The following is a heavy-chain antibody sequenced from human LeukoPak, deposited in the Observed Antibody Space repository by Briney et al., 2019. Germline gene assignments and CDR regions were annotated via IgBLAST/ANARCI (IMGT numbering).Heavy chain of an antibody. J-gene: IGHJ3*02. CDR3: ARDPAGVRYAFDI. CDR2: ISSGGETI. Sequence: GGSLRLSCIASGVTISGDSMNWVRQAPGMGLEWLSYISSGGETIYYADSVKGRFTISRDNAKNSLYLQMNSLRAEDTAVYYCARDPAGVRYAFDIWGQGTMVTVSS. D-gene: IGHD3-10*01. V-gene: IGHV3-48*04. CDR1: GVTISGDS.